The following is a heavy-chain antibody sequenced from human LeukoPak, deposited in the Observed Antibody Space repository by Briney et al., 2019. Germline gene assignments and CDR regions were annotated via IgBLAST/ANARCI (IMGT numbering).Heavy chain of an antibody. CDR2: ISGSGGRGAST. CDR1: GFTFSSYA. D-gene: IGHD2-15*01. V-gene: IGHV3-23*01. J-gene: IGHJ3*02. CDR3: AKVGSGSWDAFDI. Sequence: GGSLRLSCAASGFTFSSYAMSWVRQAPGKGLEWVSGISGSGGRGASTYYADSVKGRFTISRDDSKNTVYLQMNSLRAEDTAVYYCAKVGSGSWDAFDIWGQGTMVTVSS.